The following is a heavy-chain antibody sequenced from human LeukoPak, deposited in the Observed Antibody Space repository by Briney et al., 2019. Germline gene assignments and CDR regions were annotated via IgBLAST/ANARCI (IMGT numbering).Heavy chain of an antibody. CDR2: ISGSGGST. Sequence: GGSLRLSCAASGFTFSSYAMSWVRQAPGKGLDWVSAISGSGGSTYYADSVKGRFTISRDNSKNTLYLQMNSLKTEDTAVYYCTTGLRAADTNWGLGTLVTVSS. V-gene: IGHV3-23*01. CDR3: TTGLRAADTN. J-gene: IGHJ4*02. CDR1: GFTFSSYA. D-gene: IGHD6-13*01.